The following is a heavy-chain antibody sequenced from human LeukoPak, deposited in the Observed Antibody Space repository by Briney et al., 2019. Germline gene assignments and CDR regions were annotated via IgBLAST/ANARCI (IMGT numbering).Heavy chain of an antibody. CDR2: ISAYNGNT. J-gene: IGHJ4*02. CDR3: ARDLFYYDSSGPFDY. D-gene: IGHD3-22*01. Sequence: ASVKVSCKASGGTFSSYAISWVRQAPGQGLEWMGWISAYNGNTNYAQKLQGRVTMTTDTSTSTAYMELRSLRSDDTAVYYCARDLFYYDSSGPFDYWGQGTLVTVSS. V-gene: IGHV1-18*01. CDR1: GGTFSSYA.